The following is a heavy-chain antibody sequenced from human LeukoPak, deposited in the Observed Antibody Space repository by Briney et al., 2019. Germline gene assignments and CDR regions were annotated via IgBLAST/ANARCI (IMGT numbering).Heavy chain of an antibody. J-gene: IGHJ4*02. CDR3: ARGRWKDDTLTGEPNPFDY. V-gene: IGHV1-2*02. CDR2: INPNSGGT. CDR1: GYTFTNYY. Sequence: ASVKVSCKASGYTFTNYYMHWVRQAPGQGLEWMGWINPNSGGTNYAQKFQGRVTMTRDTSISTAYMELSRLRSDDTAVYYCARGRWKDDTLTGEPNPFDYWGQGTLVTVSS. D-gene: IGHD3-9*01.